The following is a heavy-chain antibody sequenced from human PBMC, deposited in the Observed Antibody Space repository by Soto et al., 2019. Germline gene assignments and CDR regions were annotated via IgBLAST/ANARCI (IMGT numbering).Heavy chain of an antibody. CDR1: GGSFSSYT. J-gene: IGHJ6*02. Sequence: SVKVSFKASGGSFSSYTISWVRQAPGQGLEWMGRIIPILGIANYAQKFQGRVTITADKSTSTAYMELSSLRSADTAVYYCARAPTQHGYRNGEDYGMDVWGQGTTVTVSS. V-gene: IGHV1-69*02. CDR2: IIPILGIA. CDR3: ARAPTQHGYRNGEDYGMDV. D-gene: IGHD5-12*01.